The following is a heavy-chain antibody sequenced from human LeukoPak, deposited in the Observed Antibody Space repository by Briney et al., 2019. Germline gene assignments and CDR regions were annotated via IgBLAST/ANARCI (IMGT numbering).Heavy chain of an antibody. J-gene: IGHJ4*02. CDR2: ISGSGGST. Sequence: AGSLRRSCAASRFTCNSYAGSRLPQAPGKGLEWSAAISGSGGSTYYADSVKGRFTISRDNSKNTLYLQMNSLRAEDTAVYYCAKDREYSYGYADYWGQGTLVTVSS. CDR1: RFTCNSYA. V-gene: IGHV3-23*01. D-gene: IGHD5-18*01. CDR3: AKDREYSYGYADY.